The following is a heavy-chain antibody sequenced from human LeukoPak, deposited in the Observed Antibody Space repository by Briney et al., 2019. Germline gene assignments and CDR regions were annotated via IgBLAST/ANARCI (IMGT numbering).Heavy chain of an antibody. V-gene: IGHV4-39*01. D-gene: IGHD1-26*01. Sequence: SETLSLTCTVSGGPISGSSYYWGWIRQPPGKGLEWIASIYYSGSTYYNPSLKSRVTISVDTSKNQFSLKLSSVTAADTTVYYCARWYNGSLDYWGQGTLVTVSS. CDR2: IYYSGST. CDR1: GGPISGSSYY. J-gene: IGHJ4*02. CDR3: ARWYNGSLDY.